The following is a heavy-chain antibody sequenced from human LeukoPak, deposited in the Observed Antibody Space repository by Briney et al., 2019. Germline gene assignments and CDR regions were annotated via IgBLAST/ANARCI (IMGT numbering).Heavy chain of an antibody. CDR3: ARNAVGGAFDI. CDR1: GFTFSSYA. V-gene: IGHV3-30*04. D-gene: IGHD1-26*01. Sequence: GGSLRLSCAASGFTFSSYAMHWVRQAPGKGLEWVAVISYDGSNKYYADSVKGRFTISRDNSKNTLYLQMNSLRAEDTAVYYCARNAVGGAFDIWGQGTMVTVSS. J-gene: IGHJ3*02. CDR2: ISYDGSNK.